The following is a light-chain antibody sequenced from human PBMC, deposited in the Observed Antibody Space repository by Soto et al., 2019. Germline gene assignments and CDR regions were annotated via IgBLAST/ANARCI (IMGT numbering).Light chain of an antibody. J-gene: IGLJ3*02. CDR2: EVN. V-gene: IGLV2-14*02. CDR3: ETWDTSVSAGV. CDR1: SSDIGGFDL. Sequence: QSALTQPDSLSGSPGQSITISCTGSSSDIGGFDLVSWYQQHPGKAPKLLLYEVNKRPSGIPDRFSGSKSGTSATLDITGLQTGDEADYYCETWDTSVSAGVFGGGTKVTVL.